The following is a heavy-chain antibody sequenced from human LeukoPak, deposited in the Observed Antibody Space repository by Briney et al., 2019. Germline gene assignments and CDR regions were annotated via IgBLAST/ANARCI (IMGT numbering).Heavy chain of an antibody. D-gene: IGHD6-13*01. CDR1: GYTFTRYT. CDR2: INPGNGNT. V-gene: IGHV1-3*01. Sequence: GASVKVSCKASGYTFTRYTIHWVRQAPGQRLEWMGWINPGNGNTQCSQNFQGRVTMTRDTSATTAYMELSSLDSEDTAVYYRARGAGNSWLDDWGQGTLVTVSS. J-gene: IGHJ4*02. CDR3: ARGAGNSWLDD.